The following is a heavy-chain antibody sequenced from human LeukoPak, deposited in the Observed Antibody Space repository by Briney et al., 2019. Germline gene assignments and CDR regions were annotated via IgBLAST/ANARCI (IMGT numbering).Heavy chain of an antibody. J-gene: IGHJ5*02. CDR2: ISSSSSYI. V-gene: IGHV3-21*01. CDR1: GFTFSSYS. D-gene: IGHD2-2*01. Sequence: GGSLRLSCAASGFTFSSYSMNWVRQAPGKGLEWVSPISSSSSYIYYADSVKGRFAISRDNAKNSLYLQMNSLRAEDTAVYYCARDLGYCTSTSCDLPDHWGQGTLVTVSS. CDR3: ARDLGYCTSTSCDLPDH.